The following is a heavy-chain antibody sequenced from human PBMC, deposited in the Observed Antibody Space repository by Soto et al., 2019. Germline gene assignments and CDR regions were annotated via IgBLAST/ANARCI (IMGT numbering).Heavy chain of an antibody. V-gene: IGHV3-74*01. CDR1: GFSFSSYW. CDR2: INTDGIST. Sequence: EVQLVESGGGLVQPGGSLRLSCADSGFSFSSYWMHWVRQGPGKGLVWVSRINTDGISTNYADSVKSRFTISRDKAKRTGYQMMNCLRAEVPAVTYCARGPVSYFIAWGKGTMVTVSS. CDR3: ARGPVSYFIA. D-gene: IGHD1-26*01. J-gene: IGHJ3*01.